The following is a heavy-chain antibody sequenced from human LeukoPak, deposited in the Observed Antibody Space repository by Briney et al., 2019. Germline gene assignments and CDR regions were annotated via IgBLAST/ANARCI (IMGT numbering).Heavy chain of an antibody. CDR3: AKLKGRATMPAGSGY. D-gene: IGHD1/OR15-1a*01. CDR1: GFAFRGYA. CDR2: ISSSGGST. V-gene: IGHV3-23*01. J-gene: IGHJ4*02. Sequence: GGSLRLSCAASGFAFRGYAMSWVRQAPGKGLEWVSGISSSGGSTDYADSVKGRFTISRDNSKNTLYLQMNSLTVEDTAIYYCAKLKGRATMPAGSGYWGQGTLLTVSS.